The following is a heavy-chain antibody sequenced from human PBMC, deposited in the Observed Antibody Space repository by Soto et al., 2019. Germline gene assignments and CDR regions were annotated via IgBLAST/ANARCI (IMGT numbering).Heavy chain of an antibody. Sequence: ASVKVSCKASGDTFTKFYLNWVRHATGQGLEWMGWMRANSGDTGHAQKFQGRVSMTRSTSISTAYMELSSLRAEDTAVYYCAIYIYGQGFKAWGQGTLVTVSS. D-gene: IGHD5-18*01. V-gene: IGHV1-8*01. CDR3: AIYIYGQGFKA. CDR1: GDTFTKFY. J-gene: IGHJ5*02. CDR2: MRANSGDT.